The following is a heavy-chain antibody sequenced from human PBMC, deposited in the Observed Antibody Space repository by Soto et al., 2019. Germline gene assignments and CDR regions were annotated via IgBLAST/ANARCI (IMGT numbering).Heavy chain of an antibody. J-gene: IGHJ5*02. Sequence: GGSLRLSCAASGFTFSSYGMHWLRQAPGKGLEWVAVISHDGNKNKYADSVKGRFTISRDNSKNAFFLQMNSLRAEDTAVYYCAKDLVPASDWWIDPWGLGPLVTVS. D-gene: IGHD2-2*01. CDR2: ISHDGNKN. CDR1: GFTFSSYG. CDR3: AKDLVPASDWWIDP. V-gene: IGHV3-30*18.